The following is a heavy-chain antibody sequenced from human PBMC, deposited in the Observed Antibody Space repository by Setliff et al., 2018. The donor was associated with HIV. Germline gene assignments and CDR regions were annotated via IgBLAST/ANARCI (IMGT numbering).Heavy chain of an antibody. CDR1: GGTFSSYA. Sequence: GASVKVSCKASGGTFSSYAISWVRQAPGQGLEWMGGIIPIFGTANYAQKFQGRVTITADESTSTAYMELSSLRSEDTAVYYCARGGSITMIVVVPWAFDIWGQGTMVTVS. D-gene: IGHD3-22*01. V-gene: IGHV1-69*13. CDR3: ARGGSITMIVVVPWAFDI. CDR2: IIPIFGTA. J-gene: IGHJ3*02.